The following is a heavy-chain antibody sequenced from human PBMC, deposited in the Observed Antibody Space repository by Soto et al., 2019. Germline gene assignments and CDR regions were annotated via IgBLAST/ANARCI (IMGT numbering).Heavy chain of an antibody. CDR2: INPSGGST. CDR1: GYTFTSYY. J-gene: IGHJ4*02. D-gene: IGHD6-13*01. V-gene: IGHV1-46*01. Sequence: ASVKVSCKASGYTFTSYYMHWVRQAPGQGLEWMGIINPSGGSTSYAQKFQGRVTMTRDTSTSTVYMELSSLRSEDTAVYSCARSVLRAAAGDYWGQGTLVTVSS. CDR3: ARSVLRAAAGDY.